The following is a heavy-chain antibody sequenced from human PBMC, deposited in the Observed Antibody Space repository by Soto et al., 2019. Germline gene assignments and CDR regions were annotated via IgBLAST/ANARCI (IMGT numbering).Heavy chain of an antibody. CDR1: GFTFSSYA. Sequence: PGGSLRLSCAASGFTFSSYAMHWVRQAPGKGLEWVSVISYDGSNKYYAGSVKGGLTISRANSKNTLYLQMHSVRAEDTAVYYCAREILRYCCGGSCYGPDYWGQGTLVTVS. CDR2: ISYDGSNK. D-gene: IGHD2-15*01. J-gene: IGHJ4*02. CDR3: AREILRYCCGGSCYGPDY. V-gene: IGHV3-30-3*01.